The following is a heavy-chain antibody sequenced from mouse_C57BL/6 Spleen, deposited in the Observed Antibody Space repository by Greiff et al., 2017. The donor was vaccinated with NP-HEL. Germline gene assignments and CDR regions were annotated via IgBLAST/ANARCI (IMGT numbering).Heavy chain of an antibody. Sequence: VQLQESGTELVKPGASVKLSCKASGYTFTSYWMHWVKQRPGQGLEWIGNINPSNGGTNYNEKFKSKATLTVDKSSSTAYMQLSSLTSEDSAVYYWARKDYGSSRYAMDYWGQGTSVTVSS. V-gene: IGHV1-53*01. D-gene: IGHD1-1*01. CDR3: ARKDYGSSRYAMDY. CDR2: INPSNGGT. CDR1: GYTFTSYW. J-gene: IGHJ4*01.